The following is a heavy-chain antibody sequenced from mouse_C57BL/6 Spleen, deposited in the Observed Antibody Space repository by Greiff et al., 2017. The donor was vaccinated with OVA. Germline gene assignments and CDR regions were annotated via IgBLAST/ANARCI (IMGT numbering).Heavy chain of an antibody. CDR2: IHPNSGST. Sequence: QVQLKQSGAELVKPGASVKLSCKASGYTFTSYWMHWVKQRPGQGLEWIGMIHPNSGSTNYNEKFKSKATLTVDKSSSTAYMQLSSLTSEDSAVYYCARGPYYGNYGYAMDYWGQGTSVTVSS. V-gene: IGHV1-64*01. CDR3: ARGPYYGNYGYAMDY. CDR1: GYTFTSYW. J-gene: IGHJ4*01. D-gene: IGHD2-10*01.